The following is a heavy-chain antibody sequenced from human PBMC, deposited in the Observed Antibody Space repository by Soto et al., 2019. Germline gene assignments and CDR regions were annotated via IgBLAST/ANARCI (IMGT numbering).Heavy chain of an antibody. Sequence: EVQLVESGGGLVQPGGSLRLSCAASGFTFSSYWMSWVRQAPGKGLEWVANIKQDGSEKYYVDSVKGRFTISRDNAKNSLYLQMNSLRAEDTAVYYCASAPYYGDNYYCDYWGQGTLVTVSS. CDR3: ASAPYYGDNYYCDY. D-gene: IGHD4-17*01. CDR1: GFTFSSYW. CDR2: IKQDGSEK. J-gene: IGHJ4*02. V-gene: IGHV3-7*01.